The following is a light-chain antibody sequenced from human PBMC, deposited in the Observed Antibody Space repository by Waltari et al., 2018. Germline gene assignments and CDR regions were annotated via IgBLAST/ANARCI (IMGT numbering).Light chain of an antibody. CDR2: QDS. CDR1: GLGNKY. CDR3: QTWDSNTGV. Sequence: SYDLIQPPSVSVSPGQTASITCSGDGLGNKYVYCYQQKSGQSPILVIYQDSNRPSGIPERFSGSNSGNTATLTIRGTQALDEADFYCQTWDSNTGVFGGGTKLTVL. J-gene: IGLJ2*01. V-gene: IGLV3-1*01.